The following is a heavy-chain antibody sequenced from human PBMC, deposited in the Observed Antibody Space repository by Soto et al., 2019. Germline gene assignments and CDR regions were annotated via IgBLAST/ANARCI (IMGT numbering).Heavy chain of an antibody. V-gene: IGHV4-59*01. CDR2: IYYSGST. Sequence: QVRLQESGPGLVKPSETLSLTCTVSGGSISSYYWSWIRQPPGKGLEWIGYIYYSGSTNYNPSLKSRVTISVDTSKNQFSLKLSSVTAADTAVYYCARGPSNSGPPLRYFDPTFDYWGQGTLVTVSS. J-gene: IGHJ4*02. CDR3: ARGPSNSGPPLRYFDPTFDY. D-gene: IGHD3-9*01. CDR1: GGSISSYY.